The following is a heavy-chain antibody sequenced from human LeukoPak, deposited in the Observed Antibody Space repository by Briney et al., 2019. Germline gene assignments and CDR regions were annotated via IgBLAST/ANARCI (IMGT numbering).Heavy chain of an antibody. D-gene: IGHD4-23*01. CDR1: KFIFSDYG. CDR3: ARDDYGGKGGY. V-gene: IGHV3-33*01. J-gene: IGHJ4*02. CDR2: IWYDGSDE. Sequence: GGSLRLSCAASKFIFSDYGMHWVRQAPGKGLERVAFIWYDGSDEYYADSVKGRFTISRDNAKNSLYLQMNSLRAEDTAVYYCARDDYGGKGGYWGQGTLVTVSS.